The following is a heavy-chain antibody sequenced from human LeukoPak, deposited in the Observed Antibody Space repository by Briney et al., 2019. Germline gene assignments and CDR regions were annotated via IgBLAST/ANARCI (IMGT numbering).Heavy chain of an antibody. D-gene: IGHD2-15*01. CDR3: ASDCSGGRCYQNFDY. CDR1: GFTFSSYA. CDR2: ISGSGGST. Sequence: GGSLRLSCAASGFTFSSYAMSWVRQAPGKGLEWVSAISGSGGSTYYADSVKGRFTISRDNSKNTLYLQMNSLRAEDTAVYYCASDCSGGRCYQNFDYWGQGTLVTVSS. V-gene: IGHV3-23*01. J-gene: IGHJ4*02.